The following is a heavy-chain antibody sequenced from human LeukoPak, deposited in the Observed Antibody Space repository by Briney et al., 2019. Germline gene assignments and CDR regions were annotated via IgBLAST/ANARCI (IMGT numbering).Heavy chain of an antibody. CDR1: GFTISSFW. CDR2: IKQDGSEK. J-gene: IGHJ4*02. V-gene: IGHV3-7*01. D-gene: IGHD3-22*01. CDR3: ARGQYYYDGGY. Sequence: PGGSLRLSCAVSGFTISSFWMSWVRQAPGKGLEWVASIKQDGSEKYYVDSVKGRFAISRDNAKNSLHLQMNSLRGEDTALYYCARGQYYYDGGYWGQGTLVTVSS.